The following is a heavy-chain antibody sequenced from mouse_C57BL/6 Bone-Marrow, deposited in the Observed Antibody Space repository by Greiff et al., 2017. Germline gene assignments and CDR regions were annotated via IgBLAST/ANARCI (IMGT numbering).Heavy chain of an antibody. CDR3: ARHEGDYDGFAY. V-gene: IGHV5-6*01. D-gene: IGHD2-4*01. CDR2: ISSGGSYT. CDR1: GFTFSSYG. Sequence: EVKLVESGGDLVKPGGSLKLSCAASGFTFSSYGMSWVRQTPDKRLEWVATISSGGSYTYYPDSVKGRFTISRDNAKNTLYLQMSSLKSEDTAMYYGARHEGDYDGFAYWGQGTLVTVSA. J-gene: IGHJ3*01.